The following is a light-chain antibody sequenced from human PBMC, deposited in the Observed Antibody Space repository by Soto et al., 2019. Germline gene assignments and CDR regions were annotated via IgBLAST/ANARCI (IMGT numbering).Light chain of an antibody. J-gene: IGLJ2*01. Sequence: QSVLTQPPSVSGAPGQRVTISCSGSNSNIGAGYDVHWYQQLPGTAPKLLIYGNTNRPSGVPDRFSGSKSGTSASLAITGLQPVDEADYYCQSFDSSLSGVLFGDGTQLTVL. V-gene: IGLV1-40*01. CDR3: QSFDSSLSGVL. CDR1: NSNIGAGYD. CDR2: GNT.